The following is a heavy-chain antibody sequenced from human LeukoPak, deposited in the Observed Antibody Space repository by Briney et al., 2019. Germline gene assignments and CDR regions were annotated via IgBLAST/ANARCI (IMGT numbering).Heavy chain of an antibody. CDR3: AKLIGGMARSYFDY. V-gene: IGHV3-23*01. J-gene: IGHJ4*02. CDR1: GFIFSSYC. CDR2: ISGSGGST. D-gene: IGHD3-10*01. Sequence: SGGSLRLSCTASGFIFSSYCMHWVRQAPGKGLEWVSAISGSGGSTYYADSVKGRFTISRDNSKNTLYLQMNSLRAEDTAVYYCAKLIGGMARSYFDYWGQGTLVTVSS.